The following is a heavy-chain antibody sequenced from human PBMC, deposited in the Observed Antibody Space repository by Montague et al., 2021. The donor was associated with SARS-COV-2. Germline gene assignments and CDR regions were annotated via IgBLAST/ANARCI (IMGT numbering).Heavy chain of an antibody. V-gene: IGHV3-33*01. J-gene: IGHJ6*02. D-gene: IGHD4-17*01. CDR1: GFTFSSYG. CDR2: IWYDGSNK. CDR3: ASDYGDYQNYYYYYGMDV. Sequence: SLRLSCAASGFTFSSYGMHWVRQAPGKGLEWVAVIWYDGSNKYYADSVKGRFTISRDNSKNTLYLQMNSLRAEDTAVYYCASDYGDYQNYYYYYGMDVWGQGTTVTVS.